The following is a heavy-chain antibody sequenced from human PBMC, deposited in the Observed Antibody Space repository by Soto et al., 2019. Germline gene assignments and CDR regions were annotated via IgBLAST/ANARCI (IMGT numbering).Heavy chain of an antibody. CDR3: TTFSIVTANEY. Sequence: EVQLVESGGGLVKPGGSLRLSCAASGFSFGDAWMNWVRQAPGKGLEWVGRIKSKAYGGTTEFAAAVRGRLSISRDDSGTMLYLQMNGLTTEDTAVYHCTTFSIVTANEYWGQGALVTVSS. V-gene: IGHV3-15*07. CDR2: IKSKAYGGTT. J-gene: IGHJ4*02. D-gene: IGHD1-26*01. CDR1: GFSFGDAW.